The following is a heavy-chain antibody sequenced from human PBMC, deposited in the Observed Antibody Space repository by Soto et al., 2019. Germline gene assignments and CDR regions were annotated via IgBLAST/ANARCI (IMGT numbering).Heavy chain of an antibody. CDR2: ISNSGDYI. Sequence: GGSLRLSCTASGSTFRTYGMNWVRQAPGKGLEWVSSISNSGDYIYYADSVQGRFTISRDNAKNSLYLQMNSLGAEDTAVYFCARDESAGSSIRYWGQGIPVTVSS. CDR1: GSTFRTYG. D-gene: IGHD2-2*01. J-gene: IGHJ4*02. CDR3: ARDESAGSSIRY. V-gene: IGHV3-21*01.